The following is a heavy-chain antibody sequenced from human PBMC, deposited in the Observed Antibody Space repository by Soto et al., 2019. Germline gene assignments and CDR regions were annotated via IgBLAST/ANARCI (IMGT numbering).Heavy chain of an antibody. J-gene: IGHJ6*02. CDR2: ISSSSSYI. D-gene: IGHD5-12*01. CDR1: GFTFSSYS. CDR3: ARGGPDGYKLYYYYGMDV. V-gene: IGHV3-21*01. Sequence: EVQLVESGGGLVKPGGSLRLSCAASGFTFSSYSMNWVRQAPGKGLEWVSSISSSSSYIYYADSVKGRFTISRDNAKNSLYLQMNSLRAEDTAVYYCARGGPDGYKLYYYYGMDVWGQGTTVTVSS.